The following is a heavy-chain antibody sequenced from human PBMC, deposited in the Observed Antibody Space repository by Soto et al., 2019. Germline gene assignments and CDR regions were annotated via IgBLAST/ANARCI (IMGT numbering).Heavy chain of an antibody. Sequence: EVQLVESGGGLVQPGGSLRLSCAASVTVSSNYMTWVRQAPGKGLEWVSVIYSAGSTYYADSVKGRFTISRDNSRNTLYLQMNGLRVADTAVYYCARDTVAVAGTDYWGQGTLVTVSS. J-gene: IGHJ4*02. CDR1: VTVSSNY. D-gene: IGHD6-19*01. CDR3: ARDTVAVAGTDY. CDR2: IYSAGST. V-gene: IGHV3-66*01.